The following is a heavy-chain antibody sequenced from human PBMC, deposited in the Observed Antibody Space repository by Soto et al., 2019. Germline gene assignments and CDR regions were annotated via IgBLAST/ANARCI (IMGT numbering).Heavy chain of an antibody. Sequence: QVQLQESGPGLVKPSETLSLTCAVSGYSISSGYYWGWIRQPPGKGLEWIGSIYHSGSTYSNPSLKSRVTISVDTSKNQFSLKLSSVTAADTAVYYCALSRDYYDSSGYSYFDYWGQGTLVTVSS. CDR1: GYSISSGYY. CDR3: ALSRDYYDSSGYSYFDY. J-gene: IGHJ4*02. D-gene: IGHD3-22*01. CDR2: IYHSGST. V-gene: IGHV4-38-2*01.